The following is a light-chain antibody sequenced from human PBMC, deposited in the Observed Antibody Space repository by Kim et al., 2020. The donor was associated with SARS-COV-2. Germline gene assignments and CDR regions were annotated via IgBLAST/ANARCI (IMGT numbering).Light chain of an antibody. CDR3: QQYNTWYT. Sequence: DIQMTQFPSTLSTSVGDRVTITCRASQSVSHWLAWYQQKPGKAPKVLIYETSKLKSGVPSRFSGSGFGTEFTLTISSLQPDDFATYDCQQYNTWYTFGQGTKLEI. CDR1: QSVSHW. CDR2: ETS. J-gene: IGKJ2*01. V-gene: IGKV1-5*03.